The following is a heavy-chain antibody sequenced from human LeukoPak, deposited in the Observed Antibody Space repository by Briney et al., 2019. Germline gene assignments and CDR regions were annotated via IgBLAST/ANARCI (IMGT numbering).Heavy chain of an antibody. CDR1: GGSISSYY. V-gene: IGHV4-59*01. CDR3: ARYSGTYYVY. D-gene: IGHD1-26*01. CDR2: IYYSGST. Sequence: SETLSLTCTVSGGSISSYYWSWIRQPPGKGLEWIGYIYYSGSTNYNPSLKSRVTISVDTSKNQFSLKLSSVTAVDTAVYYCARYSGTYYVYWGQGTLVTVSS. J-gene: IGHJ4*02.